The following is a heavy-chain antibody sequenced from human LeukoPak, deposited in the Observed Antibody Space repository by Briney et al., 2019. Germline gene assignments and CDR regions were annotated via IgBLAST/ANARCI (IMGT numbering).Heavy chain of an antibody. V-gene: IGHV3-48*01. J-gene: IGHJ4*02. CDR3: ARGSHQLWLLDH. CDR1: GFTFSRHN. D-gene: IGHD5-18*01. CDR2: ISSGSTSI. Sequence: GGSLRLSCAASGFTFSRHNMNWVRQAPGKGLEWVSYISSGSTSIYYADSVKGRFTISRDTAKNSLYLQMNSLRAEDTAVYYCARGSHQLWLLDHWGQGTLVTVSS.